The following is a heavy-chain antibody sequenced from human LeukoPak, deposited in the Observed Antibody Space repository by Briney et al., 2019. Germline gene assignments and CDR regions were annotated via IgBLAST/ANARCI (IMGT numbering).Heavy chain of an antibody. CDR3: ARTYSSSSYSPFDY. Sequence: GGSLRLSCAASGFIVSSNYMNWVRQAPGKGLEWVAVIYYGGSTYYADSVKGRFTISRDNSKNTLYLQMNSLRAEDTAVYYCARTYSSSSYSPFDYWGQGTLVTVSS. CDR2: IYYGGST. CDR1: GFIVSSNY. D-gene: IGHD6-13*01. J-gene: IGHJ4*02. V-gene: IGHV3-53*01.